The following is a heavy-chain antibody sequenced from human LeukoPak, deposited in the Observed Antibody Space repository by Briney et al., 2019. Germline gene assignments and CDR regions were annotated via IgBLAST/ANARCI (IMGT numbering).Heavy chain of an antibody. CDR1: GGSISSSSYY. V-gene: IGHV4-39*01. J-gene: IGHJ3*02. Sequence: RSSETLSLTCTVSGGSISSSSYYWGWIHQPPGKGLEWIGSIYYSGSTYYNPSLKSRVTISVDTSKNQFSLKLSSVTAADTAVYYCARHVVGYCSSTSCSVDAFDIWGQGTMVTVSS. D-gene: IGHD2-2*01. CDR3: ARHVVGYCSSTSCSVDAFDI. CDR2: IYYSGST.